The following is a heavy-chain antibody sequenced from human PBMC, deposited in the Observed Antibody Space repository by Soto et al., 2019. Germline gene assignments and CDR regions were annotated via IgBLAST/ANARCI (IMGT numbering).Heavy chain of an antibody. J-gene: IGHJ6*02. CDR2: INPSGGST. Sequence: ASVKVSCKASGYTFTSYYMHWVRQAPGQGLEWMGIINPSGGSTSYAQKFQGRLTITKDTSKNQVVLTMTYMDPVDTATYYCVQSRCGGDCLQSYPSHSYYGLDVWGQGTTVTVSS. CDR3: VQSRCGGDCLQSYPSHSYYGLDV. V-gene: IGHV1-46*01. D-gene: IGHD2-21*01. CDR1: GYTFTSYY.